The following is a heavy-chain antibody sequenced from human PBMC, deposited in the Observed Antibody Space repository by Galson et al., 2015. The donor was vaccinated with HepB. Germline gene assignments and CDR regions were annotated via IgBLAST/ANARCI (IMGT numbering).Heavy chain of an antibody. J-gene: IGHJ3*02. CDR3: ARGNKYYYDSTWYHAFDI. V-gene: IGHV1-69*13. CDR2: IIPIFGTT. Sequence: SVKVSCKASGGTFSSYPITWVRQAPGQGLEWMGGIIPIFGTTNYAQRFQGRVTITADESTSTAYIELSSLRSEDTAVYYCARGNKYYYDSTWYHAFDIWGQGTMVTVSS. CDR1: GGTFSSYP. D-gene: IGHD3-22*01.